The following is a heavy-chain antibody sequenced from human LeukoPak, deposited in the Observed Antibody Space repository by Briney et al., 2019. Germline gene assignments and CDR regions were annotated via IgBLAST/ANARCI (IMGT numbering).Heavy chain of an antibody. D-gene: IGHD3-10*01. V-gene: IGHV1-69-2*01. CDR3: ATWRHYYGSGSPERAFDY. Sequence: ASVKVSCKASGYTFTDYYMHWVQQAPGKGLEWMGRVDPEDGETIYAEKFQGRVTITADTSTDTAYMELSSLRSEDTAVYYCATWRHYYGSGSPERAFDYWGQGTLVTVSS. CDR1: GYTFTDYY. CDR2: VDPEDGET. J-gene: IGHJ4*02.